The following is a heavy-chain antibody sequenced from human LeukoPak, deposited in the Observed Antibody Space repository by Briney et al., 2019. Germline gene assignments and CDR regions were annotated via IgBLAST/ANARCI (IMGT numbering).Heavy chain of an antibody. V-gene: IGHV4-4*02. CDR1: GGSISSSNW. D-gene: IGHD3-9*01. Sequence: SETLSLTCAVSGGSISSSNWWSWVRQPPGKGLEWMGSISYSGSTYYHPSLKSRVIISQDTSKNQFSLKLSSVTAADTAVYYCARDGGNFDVDYWGQGTLVTVSS. CDR3: ARDGGNFDVDY. CDR2: ISYSGST. J-gene: IGHJ4*02.